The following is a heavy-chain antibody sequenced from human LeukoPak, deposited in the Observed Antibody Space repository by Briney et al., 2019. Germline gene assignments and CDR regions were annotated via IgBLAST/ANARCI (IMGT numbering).Heavy chain of an antibody. D-gene: IGHD3-22*01. CDR3: ARGGYDLDY. CDR2: INPFSGGT. CDR1: GYSFTDYY. Sequence: ASLQVSCKASGYSFTDYYIHWVRQAPGQGLEWMGWINPFSGGTKYAQKFQGWVTMTRDTSISTAYMELSRLTSGDTAVYYCARGGYDLDYWGQGTLVTVSS. V-gene: IGHV1-2*04. J-gene: IGHJ4*02.